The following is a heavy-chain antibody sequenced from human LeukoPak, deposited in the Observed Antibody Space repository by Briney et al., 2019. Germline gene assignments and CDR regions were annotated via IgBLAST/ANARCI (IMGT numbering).Heavy chain of an antibody. J-gene: IGHJ6*04. CDR2: IIPIFGIA. D-gene: IGHD3-10*01. CDR3: ARGSMVRGVILLDV. V-gene: IGHV1-69*04. Sequence: SVKVSCKASGGTFSSYAISWVRQAPGQGLEWMGRIIPIFGIANYAQKFQGRVTITADKSTSTAYMELSSLRSEDTAVYYCARGSMVRGVILLDVWGKGTTVTVSS. CDR1: GGTFSSYA.